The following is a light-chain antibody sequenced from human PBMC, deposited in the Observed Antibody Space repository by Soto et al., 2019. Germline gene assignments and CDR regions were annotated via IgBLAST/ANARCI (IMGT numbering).Light chain of an antibody. J-gene: IGKJ5*01. Sequence: EIVLTQSPATLSLSPGERATLSCRASQSVSSYLAWYQQKPGQAPRLLIYDASNWATSIPARFSGSGSGTDFTLPISSLEREDFAFYYCQQRSNWPLPITFGQGARLEIK. CDR1: QSVSSY. CDR3: QQRSNWPLPIT. CDR2: DAS. V-gene: IGKV3-11*01.